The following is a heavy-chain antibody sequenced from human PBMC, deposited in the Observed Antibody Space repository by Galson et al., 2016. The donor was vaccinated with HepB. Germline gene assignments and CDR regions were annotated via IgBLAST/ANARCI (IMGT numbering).Heavy chain of an antibody. CDR3: VKKEGGDS. J-gene: IGHJ5*02. CDR2: ITNSGDST. V-gene: IGHV3-23*01. CDR1: GGSISSYS. Sequence: ETLSLTCSIFGGSISSYSWTWMRQPPGKGLEWVSSITNSGDSTYYTDSVKGRFTISRDNLKNTLYLEMNSLRAEDTAVYYCVKKEGGDSWGQGTLVTVSS. D-gene: IGHD2-21*01.